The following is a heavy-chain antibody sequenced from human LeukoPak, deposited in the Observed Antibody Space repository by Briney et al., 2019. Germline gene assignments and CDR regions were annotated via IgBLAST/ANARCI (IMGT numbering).Heavy chain of an antibody. CDR1: GGSISSGGYY. CDR3: ARAAYDSSGSTFDY. Sequence: KSSETLSLTCTVSGGSISSGGYYWSWIRQHPGKGLEWIGYIYYSGSTYYNPSLKSRVTISVDTSKNQFSLKLSSVTAADTAVYYCARAAYDSSGSTFDYWGQGTLVTVSS. D-gene: IGHD3-22*01. J-gene: IGHJ4*02. CDR2: IYYSGST. V-gene: IGHV4-31*03.